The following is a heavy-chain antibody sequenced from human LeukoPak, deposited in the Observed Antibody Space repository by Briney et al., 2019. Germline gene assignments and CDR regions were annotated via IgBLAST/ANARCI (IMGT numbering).Heavy chain of an antibody. CDR1: GITLSSNY. V-gene: IGHV3-53*04. D-gene: IGHD3-10*01. J-gene: IGHJ6*02. CDR2: IYPGGTT. CDR3: ATSYGSGSYYNPPRV. Sequence: PGGSLRLSCAASGITLSSNYMSWVRQAPGKGLEWVSVIYPGGTTSYADSMKGGLTISRHNSKNTVYLQMNSLRAEDTAVYYCATSYGSGSYYNPPRVWGQGATVIVSS.